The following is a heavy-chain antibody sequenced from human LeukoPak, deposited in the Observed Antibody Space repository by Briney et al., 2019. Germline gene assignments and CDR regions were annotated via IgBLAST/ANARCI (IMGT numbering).Heavy chain of an antibody. CDR3: AREATLFGFDP. CDR1: GFSFSRYG. Sequence: PGGSLRLSCAASGFSFSRYGMHWVRQAPGKGLEWVALILLDGSNEYYADSVKGRFTISRDNSKNTLYLQMNSLRTEDTALYYCAREATLFGFDPWGQGTLVTVSS. V-gene: IGHV3-33*01. D-gene: IGHD2-15*01. CDR2: ILLDGSNE. J-gene: IGHJ5*02.